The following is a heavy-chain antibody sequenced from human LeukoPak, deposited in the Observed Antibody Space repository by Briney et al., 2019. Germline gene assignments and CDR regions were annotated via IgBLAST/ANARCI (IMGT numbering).Heavy chain of an antibody. Sequence: GASVKVSCKASGYTFTSYGISWVRQAPGQGLEWMGWICAYNGNTNYTQKLQCRVTMTTDTSTSTAYMELRSLRSDDTAVYYCARDGSEANCGGDCATEHDAFDIWGQGTMVTVSS. D-gene: IGHD2-21*02. J-gene: IGHJ3*02. CDR1: GYTFTSYG. V-gene: IGHV1-18*01. CDR3: ARDGSEANCGGDCATEHDAFDI. CDR2: ICAYNGNT.